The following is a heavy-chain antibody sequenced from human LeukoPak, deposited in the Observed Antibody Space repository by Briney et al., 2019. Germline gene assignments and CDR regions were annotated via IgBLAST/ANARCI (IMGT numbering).Heavy chain of an antibody. CDR2: IYYSGST. J-gene: IGHJ5*02. D-gene: IGHD6-13*01. CDR1: GGSISSYY. V-gene: IGHV4-59*08. CDR3: ARKGSSSWYGNWFDP. Sequence: SETLSLTCTVSGGSISSYYWSWIRQPPGKGLEWIGYIYYSGSTNYNPSLKSRVTISVDTSRNQFSLKLSSVTAADTAVYYCARKGSSSWYGNWFDPWAREPWSPSPQ.